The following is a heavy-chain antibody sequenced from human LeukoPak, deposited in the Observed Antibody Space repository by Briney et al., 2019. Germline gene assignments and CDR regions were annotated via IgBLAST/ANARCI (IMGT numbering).Heavy chain of an antibody. J-gene: IGHJ4*02. CDR1: GGTFSSYA. V-gene: IGHV1-69*13. D-gene: IGHD6-19*01. Sequence: SVKVSCKASGGTFSSYAISWVRQAPGQGLEWMGGIIPIFGAANYAQKFQGRVTITADESTSTAYMELSSLRSEDTAGYSCARARGWYSRFAYGGQGTLATSPQ. CDR3: ARARGWYSRFAY. CDR2: IIPIFGAA.